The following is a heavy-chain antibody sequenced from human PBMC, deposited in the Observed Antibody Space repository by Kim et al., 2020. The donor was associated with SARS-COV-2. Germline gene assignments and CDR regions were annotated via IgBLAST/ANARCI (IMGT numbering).Heavy chain of an antibody. Sequence: NPSLKSRVTISVDRSKNQFSLKLSSVTAADTAVYYCARGVGDTASYYFDYWGQGTLVTVSS. J-gene: IGHJ4*02. D-gene: IGHD5-18*01. V-gene: IGHV4-30-2*01. CDR3: ARGVGDTASYYFDY.